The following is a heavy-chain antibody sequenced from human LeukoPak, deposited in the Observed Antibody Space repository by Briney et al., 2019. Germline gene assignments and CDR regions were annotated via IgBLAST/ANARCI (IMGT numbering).Heavy chain of an antibody. J-gene: IGHJ4*02. CDR1: GFTFSSYN. Sequence: GGSLRLSCAASGFTFSSYNMNWVRQAPGKGLEWVSYISGRGNTIKYPDSVKGRFTISRDNGKNSLYLHMSSLRAEDTAVYYCARDPPALEDFDYWGQGTQVTVSS. V-gene: IGHV3-48*04. CDR3: ARDPPALEDFDY. CDR2: ISGRGNTI.